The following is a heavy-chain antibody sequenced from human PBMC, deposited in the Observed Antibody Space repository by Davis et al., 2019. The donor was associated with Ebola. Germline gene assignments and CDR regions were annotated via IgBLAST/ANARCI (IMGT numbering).Heavy chain of an antibody. J-gene: IGHJ5*02. CDR1: GDSISSRDYY. Sequence: SETLSLTCTVTGDSISSRDYYWGWICQSPGKGLEWIGSIDYGGSTYYNPSLKSRVTISADTSKNQFSLSLSSVTAADTAVYYCARHRPSCSGGTCFRGWFDPWGQGTLVTVSS. CDR2: IDYGGST. CDR3: ARHRPSCSGGTCFRGWFDP. V-gene: IGHV4-39*01. D-gene: IGHD2-15*01.